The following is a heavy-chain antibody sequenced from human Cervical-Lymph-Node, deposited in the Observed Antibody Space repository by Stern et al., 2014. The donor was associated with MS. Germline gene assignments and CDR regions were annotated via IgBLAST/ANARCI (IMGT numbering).Heavy chain of an antibody. J-gene: IGHJ4*02. V-gene: IGHV3-72*01. CDR3: ARIMKGRGSNYFDY. CDR2: VRHKARSYTT. D-gene: IGHD3-10*01. CDR1: GFTFSDHY. Sequence: EVQLVESGGGLGQPGGSLRLSCAASGFTFSDHYMDWVRQAQGNGMAWIGRVRHKARSYTTESAASVKGRFTVSRDDSKNSLYLQMNSLKTEDTAVYYCARIMKGRGSNYFDYWGQGALVTVTS.